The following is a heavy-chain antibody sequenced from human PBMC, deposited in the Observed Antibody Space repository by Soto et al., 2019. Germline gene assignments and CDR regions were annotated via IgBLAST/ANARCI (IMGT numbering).Heavy chain of an antibody. CDR1: GGSISSYY. CDR2: IYYSGST. CDR3: ARELGAVAGGGHFDY. V-gene: IGHV4-59*01. J-gene: IGHJ4*02. Sequence: QVQLQESGPGLVKPSETLSLTCTVSGGSISSYYWSWIRQPPGKGLEWIGYIYYSGSTNYNPSLKSRVTISVEKSTNKFSLQLSSVTAADTAVYYCARELGAVAGGGHFDYWGQGTMVTVSS. D-gene: IGHD6-19*01.